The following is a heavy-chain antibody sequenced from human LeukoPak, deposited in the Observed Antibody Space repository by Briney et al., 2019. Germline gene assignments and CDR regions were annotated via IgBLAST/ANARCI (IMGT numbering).Heavy chain of an antibody. CDR3: GRRHGEKLYGLDI. J-gene: IGHJ6*02. CDR1: GYSVTYYW. CDR2: IYPHNSDT. Sequence: GESLKISCKGSGYSVTYYWIRWARQMPGKGLEWMAIIYPHNSDTRYSPSFRGQVTISADKSISTAYLQWSSLQASDTAIYYWGRRHGEKLYGLDIWGQGTTVTVSS. D-gene: IGHD3-10*01. V-gene: IGHV5-51*01.